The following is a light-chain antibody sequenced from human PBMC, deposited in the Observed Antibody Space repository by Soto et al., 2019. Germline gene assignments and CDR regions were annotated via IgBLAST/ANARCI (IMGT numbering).Light chain of an antibody. CDR3: QTWGSGIGV. Sequence: QPVLTQSPSASASLGASVKLTCTLSSGHSNYAIAWHQQQSEKGPRYLMKLNSDGSHSKGDGIPDRFSGSSSGAERYLTISSLQSEEEADYYCQTWGSGIGVFGGGTKLTVL. CDR1: SGHSNYA. V-gene: IGLV4-69*01. J-gene: IGLJ2*01. CDR2: LNSDGSH.